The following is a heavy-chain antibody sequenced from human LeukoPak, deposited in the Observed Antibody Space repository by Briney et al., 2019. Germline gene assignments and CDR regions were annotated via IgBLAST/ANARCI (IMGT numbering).Heavy chain of an antibody. CDR2: ISSSGSAI. CDR3: ARETAVAGFDY. V-gene: IGHV3-48*03. J-gene: IGHJ4*02. Sequence: GSPRLSCAASGFTFSSYEMNWVRQAPGKGLEWVSYISSSGSAIYYADSVKGRFTISRDNAKNSLYLQMNSLRAEDTAVYYCARETAVAGFDYWGQGTLVTVSS. D-gene: IGHD6-19*01. CDR1: GFTFSSYE.